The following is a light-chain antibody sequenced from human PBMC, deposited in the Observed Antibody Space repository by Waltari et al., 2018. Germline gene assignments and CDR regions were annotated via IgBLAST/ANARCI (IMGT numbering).Light chain of an antibody. CDR2: DAS. Sequence: EIVLTQSPATLSLSPGEVATLSCRASQSVSPYLAWYQQKPGQAPRLLIDDASIRAADIPARFSGSGSETDFTLTISSLDPEDFAIYYCQQRSTWPRVGVTFGQGTRVDLK. CDR1: QSVSPY. J-gene: IGKJ1*01. V-gene: IGKV3-11*01. CDR3: QQRSTWPRVGVT.